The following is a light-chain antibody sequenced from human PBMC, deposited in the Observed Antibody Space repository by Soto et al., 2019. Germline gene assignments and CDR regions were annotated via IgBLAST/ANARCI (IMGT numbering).Light chain of an antibody. J-gene: IGLJ2*01. CDR3: LLFYGDGVV. CDR2: STT. V-gene: IGLV7-43*01. Sequence: QTVVTQEPSLTVSPGGTVTLTFASSTGAVTSGYYPNWFQQKPGQPPRALIYSTTYKHSWTPARFSGSLLGGKAALTLSGVQPEDEADYNCLLFYGDGVVFGGGTKLTV. CDR1: TGAVTSGYY.